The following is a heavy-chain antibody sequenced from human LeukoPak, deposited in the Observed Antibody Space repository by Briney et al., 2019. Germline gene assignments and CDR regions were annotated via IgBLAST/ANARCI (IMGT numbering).Heavy chain of an antibody. Sequence: PGGSLRLSCAASGFTFRSYEMNWGRQAPGEGLEWVSYITTSGSTVYYGDSVKGRFTISRDNAKNSLDLQMNSLRDEDTAVYYCARMSHTGAFDYWGQGTLVTVSS. D-gene: IGHD3-10*01. CDR3: ARMSHTGAFDY. CDR2: ITTSGSTV. J-gene: IGHJ4*02. CDR1: GFTFRSYE. V-gene: IGHV3-48*03.